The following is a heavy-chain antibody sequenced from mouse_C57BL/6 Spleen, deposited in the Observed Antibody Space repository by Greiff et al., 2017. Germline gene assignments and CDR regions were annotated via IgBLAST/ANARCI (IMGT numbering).Heavy chain of an antibody. CDR2: IRNKANGYTT. Sequence: EVKVVESGGGLVQPGGSLSLSCAASGFTFTDYYMSWVRQPPGKALEWLGFIRNKANGYTTEYSASVKCRFTISRYNSQSILYLKMNALRGDDSATYYFARDNGSSSRYFDYWGQGTTLTVSS. CDR1: GFTFTDYY. J-gene: IGHJ2*01. V-gene: IGHV7-3*01. D-gene: IGHD1-1*01. CDR3: ARDNGSSSRYFDY.